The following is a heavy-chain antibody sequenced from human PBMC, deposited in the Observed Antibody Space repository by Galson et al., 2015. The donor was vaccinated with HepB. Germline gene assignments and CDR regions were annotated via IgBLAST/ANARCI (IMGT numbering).Heavy chain of an antibody. CDR3: ARGLLRGNWFDP. V-gene: IGHV3-11*05. Sequence: SLRLSCAASGFTFSDYYMSWIRQAPGKGLEWVSYISSSSSYTNYADSVKGRFTISRDNAKNSLYLQMNSLRAEDTAVYYCARGLLRGNWFDPWGQGTLVTVSS. J-gene: IGHJ5*02. CDR2: ISSSSSYT. D-gene: IGHD3-10*01. CDR1: GFTFSDYY.